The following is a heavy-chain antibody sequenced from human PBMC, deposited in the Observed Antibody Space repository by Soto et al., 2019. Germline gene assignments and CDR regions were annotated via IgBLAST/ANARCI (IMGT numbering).Heavy chain of an antibody. D-gene: IGHD1-1*01. CDR2: ISASGGDT. J-gene: IGHJ5*02. V-gene: IGHV3-23*01. CDR3: ARCPTATAS. Sequence: EAQMLESGGGSVQPGGSLRLSCAASGFTFSTYAVAWVRQSPGKGLEWVSSISASGGDTWYADSVKGRFTISRDNSKSTLYLQMNSLRVEDTAVYYCARCPTATASWGQGTLVTVSS. CDR1: GFTFSTYA.